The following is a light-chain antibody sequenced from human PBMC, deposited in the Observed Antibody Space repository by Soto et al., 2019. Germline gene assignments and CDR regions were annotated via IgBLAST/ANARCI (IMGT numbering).Light chain of an antibody. Sequence: EIMMTQSPAILSVSPGERATLSCRASQSVSINLAWYQQKPGQAPRLLIYGASTRATGIPARFSGSGSGTEFTLTISSLQSEDSAVYYCQQYNNWPPITFGQGTRLEIK. CDR2: GAS. J-gene: IGKJ5*01. CDR1: QSVSIN. V-gene: IGKV3D-15*01. CDR3: QQYNNWPPIT.